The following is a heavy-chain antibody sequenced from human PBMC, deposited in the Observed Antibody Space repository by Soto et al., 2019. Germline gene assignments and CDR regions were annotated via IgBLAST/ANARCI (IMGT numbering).Heavy chain of an antibody. J-gene: IGHJ6*02. Sequence: SVKVSCKASGGTFSSYAISWVRQAPGQGLEWMGGIIPIFGTANYAQKFQGRVTITADESTSTAYMELSSLRSEDTAVYYCARATFIDYGMDVWGQGTTVTVSS. CDR3: ARATFIDYGMDV. CDR2: IIPIFGTA. V-gene: IGHV1-69*13. CDR1: GGTFSSYA.